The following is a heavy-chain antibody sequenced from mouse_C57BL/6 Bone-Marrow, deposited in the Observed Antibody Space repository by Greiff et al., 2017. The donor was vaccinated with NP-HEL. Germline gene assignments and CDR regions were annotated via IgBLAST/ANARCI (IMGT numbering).Heavy chain of an antibody. J-gene: IGHJ4*01. D-gene: IGHD1-1*01. V-gene: IGHV1-7*01. CDR2: INPSSGYT. Sequence: VQLQQSGAELAKPGASVTLSCKASGYSFTSSWMHWVQQRPGQGLEWIGYINPSSGYTKYNQKFKDKATLTADKSSSTAYMQLSSLTYEDSAVYYCARWTTVVPYAMDYWGQGTSVTVSS. CDR1: GYSFTSSW. CDR3: ARWTTVVPYAMDY.